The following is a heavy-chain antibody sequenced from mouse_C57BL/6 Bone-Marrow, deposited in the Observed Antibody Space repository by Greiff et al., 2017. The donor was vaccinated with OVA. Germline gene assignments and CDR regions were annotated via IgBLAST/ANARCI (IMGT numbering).Heavy chain of an antibody. CDR3: ARIGTTVVAGNAMDY. CDR2: IWWDDDK. Sequence: QVTLKVCGPGILQPSQTLSLTCSFSGFSLSTFGMGVGWIRQPSGKGLEWLAHIWWDDDKYYTPALKSRPTISKDTSKNQVFLKIANVDTADTATYYCARIGTTVVAGNAMDYWGQGTSVTVSS. CDR1: GFSLSTFGMG. J-gene: IGHJ4*01. V-gene: IGHV8-8*01. D-gene: IGHD1-1*01.